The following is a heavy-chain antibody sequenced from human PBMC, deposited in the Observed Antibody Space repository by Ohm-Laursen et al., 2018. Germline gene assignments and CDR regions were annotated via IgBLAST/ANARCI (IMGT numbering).Heavy chain of an antibody. D-gene: IGHD2-2*02. J-gene: IGHJ4*02. Sequence: SLRLSCAASGFSFSSYAMSWVRQAPGKGLEWVSAISYSGGSTYYADSVKGRFTISRDNSKNTLYLQMNSLRAEDTAVYYCAKDQVVVVPAAIRGDFDYWGQGTLVTVSS. CDR2: ISYSGGST. CDR1: GFSFSSYA. V-gene: IGHV3-23*01. CDR3: AKDQVVVVPAAIRGDFDY.